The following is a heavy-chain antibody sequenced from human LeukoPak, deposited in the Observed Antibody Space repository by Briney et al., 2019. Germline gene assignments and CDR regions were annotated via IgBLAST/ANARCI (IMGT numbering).Heavy chain of an antibody. V-gene: IGHV4-59*01. CDR2: IYYSGST. J-gene: IGHJ3*02. D-gene: IGHD3-3*01. Sequence: SETLSLTCTVSGGSISSYYWSWIRQPPGKGLEWIGYIYYSGSTNYNPSLKSRVTISVDTSKNQFSLKLSSVTAADTAVYYCARMSSPLDYDFWSGAFDIWGQGTMVTVSS. CDR1: GGSISSYY. CDR3: ARMSSPLDYDFWSGAFDI.